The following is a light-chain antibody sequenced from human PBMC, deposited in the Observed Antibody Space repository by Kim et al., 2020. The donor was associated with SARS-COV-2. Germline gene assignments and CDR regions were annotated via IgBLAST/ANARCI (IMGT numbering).Light chain of an antibody. J-gene: IGKJ1*01. Sequence: LSPGERATLSCRAIQSVSSSYLAWYQQKPGQAPRLLIYGASSRATGIPDRFSGSGSGTDVTLTISRLEPEDFAVYYCQQYGSSWTFGQGTKVEIK. CDR1: QSVSSSY. CDR2: GAS. V-gene: IGKV3-20*01. CDR3: QQYGSSWT.